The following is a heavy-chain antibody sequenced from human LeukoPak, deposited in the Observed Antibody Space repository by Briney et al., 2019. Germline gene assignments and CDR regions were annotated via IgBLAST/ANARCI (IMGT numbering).Heavy chain of an antibody. CDR3: AKDRYSGLNTIDY. CDR2: ISYDGSYK. J-gene: IGHJ4*02. Sequence: GGSLRLSCAASEFTFSTYGMHWVRQAPGKGLEWVAVISYDGSYKFYTDSVKGRFTISRDNSKSTLYLQMNSLRAEDTAVYYCAKDRYSGLNTIDYWGQGTLVTVSS. CDR1: EFTFSTYG. V-gene: IGHV3-30*18. D-gene: IGHD6-13*01.